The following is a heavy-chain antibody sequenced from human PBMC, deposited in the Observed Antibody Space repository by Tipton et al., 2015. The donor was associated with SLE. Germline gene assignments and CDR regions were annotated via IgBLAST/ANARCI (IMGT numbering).Heavy chain of an antibody. J-gene: IGHJ5*02. CDR3: ARGGLLRYFDWLNCFDP. Sequence: TLSLTCTVSGGSISSSSYYWGWIRQPPGKGLEWIGSIYYSGSTYYNPSLKSRVTISVDTSKNQFSLKLSSVTAADTAVYYCARGGLLRYFDWLNCFDPWGQGTLVTVSS. CDR2: IYYSGST. D-gene: IGHD3-9*01. V-gene: IGHV4-39*07. CDR1: GGSISSSSYY.